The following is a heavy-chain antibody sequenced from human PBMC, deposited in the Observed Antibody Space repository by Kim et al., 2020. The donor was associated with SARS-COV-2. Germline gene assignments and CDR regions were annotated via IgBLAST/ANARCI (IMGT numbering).Heavy chain of an antibody. D-gene: IGHD2-15*01. CDR3: ASLGYCSGGSCGY. CDR2: ISTSGSYT. CDR1: GFTFSDYY. J-gene: IGHJ4*02. Sequence: GGSLRLSCAASGFTFSDYYMSWIRQAPGKGLEWLSYISTSGSYTDYADSVKGRFTISRDNAKNSVYLQMNSLRAEDTAVYYCASLGYCSGGSCGYWGQGTLVTVSS. V-gene: IGHV3-11*03.